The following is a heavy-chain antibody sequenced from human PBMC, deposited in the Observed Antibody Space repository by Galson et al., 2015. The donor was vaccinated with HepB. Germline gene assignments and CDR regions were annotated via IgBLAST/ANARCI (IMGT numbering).Heavy chain of an antibody. CDR3: AREGIPTPTSPVDY. V-gene: IGHV1-69*13. Sequence: SVKVSCKASGGTFSTYVISWVRQAPGQGLEWMGGITPIFGTANYAQKFQGRVTITADESTSTAYMELSSLISDDTAMYYCAREGIPTPTSPVDYWGQGTQVTVSS. CDR2: ITPIFGTA. D-gene: IGHD2-2*01. J-gene: IGHJ4*02. CDR1: GGTFSTYV.